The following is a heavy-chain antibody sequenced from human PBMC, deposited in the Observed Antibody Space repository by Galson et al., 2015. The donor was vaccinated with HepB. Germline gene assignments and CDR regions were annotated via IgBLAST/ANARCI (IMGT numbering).Heavy chain of an antibody. Sequence: SLRLSCAASGFTFSDYSMHWVRQAPGKGLEWVASISYDGGYKYYADSVKGRFTISRDDSKNTLYLQMNSLSAEDTALYYCARDRRITAKYFDYWGQGTLVTVSS. J-gene: IGHJ4*02. CDR3: ARDRRITAKYFDY. D-gene: IGHD1-20*01. CDR2: ISYDGGYK. V-gene: IGHV3-30*03. CDR1: GFTFSDYS.